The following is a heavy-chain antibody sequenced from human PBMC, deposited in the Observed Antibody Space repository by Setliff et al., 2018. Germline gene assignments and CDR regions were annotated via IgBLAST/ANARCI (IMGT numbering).Heavy chain of an antibody. D-gene: IGHD3-10*01. J-gene: IGHJ4*02. CDR2: IYIGGSA. CDR1: GGSISSYY. CDR3: ARVSSRLWLGPRYFDY. V-gene: IGHV4-4*07. Sequence: SETLSLTCTVSGGSISSYYWSWIRQPAGKGLEWIGHIYIGGSANYNPSLKSRVTMSIDTSKNQFSLKLSSVTAADTAVYYRARVSSRLWLGPRYFDYWGQGTLVTVSS.